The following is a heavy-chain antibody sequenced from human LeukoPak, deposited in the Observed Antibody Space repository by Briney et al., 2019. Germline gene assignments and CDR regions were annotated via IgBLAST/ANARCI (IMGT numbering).Heavy chain of an antibody. CDR1: GGTFSSYA. CDR2: IIPIFGTA. V-gene: IGHV1-69*05. D-gene: IGHD6-13*01. J-gene: IGHJ4*02. Sequence: SVKVSCTASGGTFSSYAISWVRQAPGQGLEWMGGIIPIFGTANYAQKFQGRVTITTDESTSTAYMELSSLRSEDTAVYYCARGLRYSSPQDYWGQGTLVTVSS. CDR3: ARGLRYSSPQDY.